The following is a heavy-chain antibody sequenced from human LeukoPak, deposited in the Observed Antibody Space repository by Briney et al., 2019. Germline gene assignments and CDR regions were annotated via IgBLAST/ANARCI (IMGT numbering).Heavy chain of an antibody. J-gene: IGHJ4*02. CDR3: ARESLLWFGELLLNY. CDR1: GYTFTSYG. D-gene: IGHD3-10*01. V-gene: IGHV1-18*01. Sequence: ASVKVSCKASGYTFTSYGISWVRQAPGQGLEWMGWISAYNGNTNYAQKLQGRVTMTTDTSTSTAYMELRSLRSDDTAVYYRARESLLWFGELLLNYWGQGTLVTVSS. CDR2: ISAYNGNT.